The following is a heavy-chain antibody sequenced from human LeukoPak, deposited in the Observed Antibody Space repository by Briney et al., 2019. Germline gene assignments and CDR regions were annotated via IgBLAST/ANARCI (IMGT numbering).Heavy chain of an antibody. CDR3: ARWVTTAGDYYYYYMDV. J-gene: IGHJ6*03. Sequence: AETLSLTCTVSGGSISSHYWRWIRQPPGKGLEWIGYIYYSGSTNYNPSLKSRVTISVDTSKNQFSLKLSSVTAADTAVYYCARWVTTAGDYYYYYMDVWGKGTTVTVSS. V-gene: IGHV4-59*11. CDR1: GGSISSHY. D-gene: IGHD4-11*01. CDR2: IYYSGST.